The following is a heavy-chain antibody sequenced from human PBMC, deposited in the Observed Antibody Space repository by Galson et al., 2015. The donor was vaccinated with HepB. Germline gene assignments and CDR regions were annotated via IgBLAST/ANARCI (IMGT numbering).Heavy chain of an antibody. CDR2: ISSSSSYT. V-gene: IGHV3-21*01. J-gene: IGHJ3*02. D-gene: IGHD5-12*01. CDR3: AGDGYGEGAFDI. Sequence: SLRLSCAASGFTFSSYSMNWVRQAPGKGLEWVSSISSSSSYTNYADSVKGRFTISRDNAKNSLYLQMNSLRAEDTAVYYCAGDGYGEGAFDIWGQGTMVTVSS. CDR1: GFTFSSYS.